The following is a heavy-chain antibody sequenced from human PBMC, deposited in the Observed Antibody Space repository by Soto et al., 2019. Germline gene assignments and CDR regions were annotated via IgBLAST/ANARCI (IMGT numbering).Heavy chain of an antibody. Sequence: SETLSLTCTVSGGSIRSGDYYWSWIRQPPGKGLEWIGYIYYSGSTSYNPSLESRVTMSVDTSKNQFSLKLTSVTAADTAVYYCARVSGSYYYGMDVWGQGITVTVSS. J-gene: IGHJ6*02. CDR2: IYYSGST. CDR3: ARVSGSYYYGMDV. V-gene: IGHV4-30-4*01. CDR1: GGSIRSGDYY. D-gene: IGHD1-26*01.